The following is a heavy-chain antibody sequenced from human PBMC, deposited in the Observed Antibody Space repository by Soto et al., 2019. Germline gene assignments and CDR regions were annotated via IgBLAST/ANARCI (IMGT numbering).Heavy chain of an antibody. CDR3: ARVPDY. J-gene: IGHJ4*02. V-gene: IGHV4-30-2*01. D-gene: IGHD2-2*01. CDR1: GGSISSGGHS. Sequence: QLQLQESGSGLVKPSQTLSLTFAVSGGSISSGGHSWSWIRQPPGKGLEWIGYMYHSVSTYYNPSLKGRVTISIDRSKKQFSLKLSSVTAAATAVYYCARVPDYWGQGILVTVSS. CDR2: MYHSVST.